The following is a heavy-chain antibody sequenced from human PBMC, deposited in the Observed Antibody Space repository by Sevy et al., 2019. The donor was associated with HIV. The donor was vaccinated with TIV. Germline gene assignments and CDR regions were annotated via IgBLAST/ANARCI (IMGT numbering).Heavy chain of an antibody. CDR1: GFAFSNYYA. CDR3: ARPRANYVDNYFFYAMDV. D-gene: IGHD4-17*01. CDR2: ISYDGNDK. Sequence: GGSLRLSCAASGFAFSNYYAMYWVRQAPGKGLKWVALISYDGNDKYYADSVKGRFTMSRDNFKNTLYLQMNSLTAEDTAVYYCARPRANYVDNYFFYAMDVWGQGTTVTVSS. J-gene: IGHJ6*02. V-gene: IGHV3-30-3*01.